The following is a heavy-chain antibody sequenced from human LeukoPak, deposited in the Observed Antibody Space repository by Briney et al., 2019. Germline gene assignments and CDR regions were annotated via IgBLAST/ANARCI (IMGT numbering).Heavy chain of an antibody. Sequence: ASVTVSCKTSGFTLTSYYFFWVRLAPGQGLEWMGILNPKTGTTGYAQKFQGRGNLTRDTSTSTVYMELSSLRSEDTAIYYCVRDQRRIEVAGYYSDYWGQGTLVTVSS. CDR1: GFTLTSYY. V-gene: IGHV1-46*01. D-gene: IGHD6-19*01. CDR3: VRDQRRIEVAGYYSDY. CDR2: LNPKTGTT. J-gene: IGHJ4*02.